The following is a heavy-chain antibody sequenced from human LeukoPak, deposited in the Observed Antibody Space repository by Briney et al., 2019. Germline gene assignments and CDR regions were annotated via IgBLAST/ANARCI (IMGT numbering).Heavy chain of an antibody. J-gene: IGHJ4*02. CDR1: GFTFSSYA. CDR2: ISGSGGST. CDR3: ARTIDGDYDILTGYPDY. Sequence: PGGSLRLSCAASGFTFSSYAMSWVRQAPGKGLEWVSAISGSGGSTYYADSVKGRFTISRDNSKNTLYLQMNSLRAEDTAVYYCARTIDGDYDILTGYPDYWGQGTLVTVSS. V-gene: IGHV3-23*01. D-gene: IGHD3-9*01.